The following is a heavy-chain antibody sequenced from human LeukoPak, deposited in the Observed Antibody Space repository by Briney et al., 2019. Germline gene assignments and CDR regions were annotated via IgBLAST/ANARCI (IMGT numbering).Heavy chain of an antibody. V-gene: IGHV4-30-2*01. D-gene: IGHD6-6*01. CDR2: LYHSGST. CDR1: GVSIRSGGYS. Sequence: SETLSLTCAVCGVSIRSGGYSWSWIRQPPGKGLEWIVYLYHSGSTYYNPSLKSRVTISVDRSKNQFSLKLSSVTAADTAVYYCARSSSWFDPWGQGTLVTVSS. J-gene: IGHJ5*02. CDR3: ARSSSWFDP.